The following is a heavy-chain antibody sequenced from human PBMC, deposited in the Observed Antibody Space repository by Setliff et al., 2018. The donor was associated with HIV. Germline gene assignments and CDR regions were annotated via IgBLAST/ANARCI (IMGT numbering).Heavy chain of an antibody. J-gene: IGHJ4*02. Sequence: PSETLSLTCTVSGGSINSRSYYWAWIRQPPGEGLEWVASIYFSGTPYYNPSLKNRVTISVDTSKNQFSLKLSSVTAEDTAVYYCARRGMWSYETGGNPTATFDYWGQGVLVTVSS. CDR3: ARRGMWSYETGGNPTATFDY. CDR2: IYFSGTP. D-gene: IGHD2-8*02. V-gene: IGHV4-39*01. CDR1: GGSINSRSYY.